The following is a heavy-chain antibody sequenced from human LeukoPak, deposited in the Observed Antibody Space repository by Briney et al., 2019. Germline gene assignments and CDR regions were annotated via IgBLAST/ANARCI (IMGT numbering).Heavy chain of an antibody. V-gene: IGHV3-21*01. D-gene: IGHD3-22*01. CDR3: ARGHDRNNWFDP. CDR2: ITAGGSFK. Sequence: GGSLRLSCAASGFTFSNYAMNWVRQAPGKGLDWVSSITAGGSFKYYADSVEGRFTISRDNAKNSLYLQMNSLRAEDTAVYYCARGHDRNNWFDPWGQGTLVTVSS. J-gene: IGHJ5*02. CDR1: GFTFSNYA.